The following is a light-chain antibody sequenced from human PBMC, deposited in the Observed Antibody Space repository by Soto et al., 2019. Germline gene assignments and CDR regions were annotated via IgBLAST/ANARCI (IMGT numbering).Light chain of an antibody. J-gene: IGKJ4*01. CDR3: QQRSNWPLS. CDR2: DGS. V-gene: IGKV3-11*01. CDR1: QRVSSY. Sequence: IVLTQSPATLSLSPGEIATLSCRASQRVSSYLAWYQQRPGQAPRLLIYDGSSRATGIPARFSGSGFGTDFTLTIASLEPEDFAVYYCQQRSNWPLSFGGGTKVEIK.